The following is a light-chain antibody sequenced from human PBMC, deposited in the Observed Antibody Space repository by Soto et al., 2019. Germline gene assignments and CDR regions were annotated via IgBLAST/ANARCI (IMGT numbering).Light chain of an antibody. CDR3: LQDYNYPPT. CDR2: AAS. Sequence: IQMTQSPSTLSACVGDRLTITFWSSQDIRNYLGWYQQKPGKAPNLLIYAASSLQSGVPSRFSGSGSGTDFTLTISSLQPEDSATYYCLQDYNYPPTFGQGTKVDIK. CDR1: QDIRNY. J-gene: IGKJ1*01. V-gene: IGKV1-6*01.